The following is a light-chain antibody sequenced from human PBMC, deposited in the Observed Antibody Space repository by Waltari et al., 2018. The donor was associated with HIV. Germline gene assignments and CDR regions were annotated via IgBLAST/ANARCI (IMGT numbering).Light chain of an antibody. CDR2: GVN. CDR1: SPDFDLHNF. CDR3: TTYTDRNSLL. V-gene: IGLV2-14*01. Sequence: SALTQPASVSGSPGQSVTISCTGPSPDFDLHNFLSWYQQHPGKAPQLIIFGVNYRPSVISSRFSASKSGYTASLTISGLQSGDEADYYCTTYTDRNSLLIGSGTKLTVL. J-gene: IGLJ2*01.